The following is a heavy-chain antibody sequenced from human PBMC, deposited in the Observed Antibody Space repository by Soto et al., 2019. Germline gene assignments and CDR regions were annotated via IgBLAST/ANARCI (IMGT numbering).Heavy chain of an antibody. D-gene: IGHD3-16*01. CDR3: ARARYYGAKNDF. CDR2: IYSSGST. J-gene: IGHJ4*02. Sequence: SETLSLTCNVSGDSINGYYWSWIRQPPGKGLEWIGCIYSSGSTKYSPSLRSRVSMSIDTPKSQFSLKLRSVTAADTAIYYCARARYYGAKNDFWGQGTLVTSPQ. CDR1: GDSINGYY. V-gene: IGHV4-59*01.